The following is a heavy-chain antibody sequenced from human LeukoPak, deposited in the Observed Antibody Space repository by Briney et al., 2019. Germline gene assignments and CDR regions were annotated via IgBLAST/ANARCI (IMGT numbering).Heavy chain of an antibody. CDR2: INPSGGST. J-gene: IGHJ4*02. D-gene: IGHD3-10*01. CDR1: GYTFTSYY. CDR3: ARDLGAGVLYPDY. Sequence: ASVKVSCKASGYTFTSYYMHWVRQAPGQGLEWMGIINPSGGSTSYAQKFQGRVTMTRNMSTSTVYMELSSLRSEDTAVYYCARDLGAGVLYPDYWGQGTLVTVSS. V-gene: IGHV1-46*01.